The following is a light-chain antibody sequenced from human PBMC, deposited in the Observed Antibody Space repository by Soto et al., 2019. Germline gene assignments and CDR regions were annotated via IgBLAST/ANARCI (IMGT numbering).Light chain of an antibody. V-gene: IGKV3-20*01. Sequence: EIVLTQSPGTLSLSPGERATLSCRASQSVRSTYLAWYQQKPGQAPRRLIYGASSRATGIPDRFSGSGSGTDFTVTITRLEPEDFAVFYCQQYGTSPGTFGQGTKLEIK. CDR2: GAS. CDR1: QSVRSTY. CDR3: QQYGTSPGT. J-gene: IGKJ2*01.